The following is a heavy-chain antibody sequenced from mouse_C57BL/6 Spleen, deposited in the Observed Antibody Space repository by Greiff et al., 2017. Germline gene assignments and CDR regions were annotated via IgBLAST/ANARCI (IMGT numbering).Heavy chain of an antibody. CDR1: GYTFTDYY. D-gene: IGHD2-2*01. CDR3: ARWLHHFDY. CDR2: INPYNGGT. J-gene: IGHJ2*01. Sequence: VQLQQSGPVLVKPGASVKMSCKASGYTFTDYYMNWVKQSHGNSLEWIGVINPYNGGTSYNQKFKGKATLTVDKSSSTAYMELNSLTSEDSAVYYCARWLHHFDYWGQGTTLTVSS. V-gene: IGHV1-19*01.